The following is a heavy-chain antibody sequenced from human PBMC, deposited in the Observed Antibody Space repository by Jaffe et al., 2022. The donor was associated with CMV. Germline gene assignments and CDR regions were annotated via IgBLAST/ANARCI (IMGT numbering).Heavy chain of an antibody. Sequence: QVQLQESGPGLVKPSQTLSLTCTVSGGSISSGGYYWSWIRQHPGKGLEFIGYAYYSGTYYSPSLESRVTISLDTSKNQFSLRLTSVTAADTAVYYCARVSLSGTYWGRRKKDTYSFDHWGQGTLVTVSS. V-gene: IGHV4-31*03. J-gene: IGHJ4*02. CDR3: ARVSLSGTYWGRRKKDTYSFDH. D-gene: IGHD1-26*01. CDR2: AYYSGT. CDR1: GGSISSGGYY.